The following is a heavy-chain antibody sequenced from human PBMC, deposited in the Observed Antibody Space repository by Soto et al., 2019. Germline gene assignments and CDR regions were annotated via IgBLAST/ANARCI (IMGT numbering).Heavy chain of an antibody. D-gene: IGHD2-8*01. CDR2: MYYSGRT. CDR1: GGSVSSPTYY. Sequence: QVQLQESGPGLVKPSETLSLTCTVSGGSVSSPTYYWSWIRQPPGKGLEWIGYMYYSGRTNYNPSLKSRATISLNTATSQFSLKLSNVTAADTAVYYCAGGRCHVNNWFDPWGQGTLVTVPS. J-gene: IGHJ5*02. V-gene: IGHV4-61*01. CDR3: AGGRCHVNNWFDP.